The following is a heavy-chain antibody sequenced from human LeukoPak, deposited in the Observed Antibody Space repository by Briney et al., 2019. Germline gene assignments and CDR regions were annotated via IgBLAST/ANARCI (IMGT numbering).Heavy chain of an antibody. CDR1: GGSISTYF. Sequence: SETLSLTCTVSGGSISTYFWSWIRRPPGKGLEWIAYIHASGPTNYNPSLKSRITISVDTSKNQFSLKLSSVTAADTAVYYCARHDAGIAARPFDNWGQGTLVTVSS. V-gene: IGHV4-4*09. CDR2: IHASGPT. CDR3: ARHDAGIAARPFDN. J-gene: IGHJ4*02. D-gene: IGHD6-6*01.